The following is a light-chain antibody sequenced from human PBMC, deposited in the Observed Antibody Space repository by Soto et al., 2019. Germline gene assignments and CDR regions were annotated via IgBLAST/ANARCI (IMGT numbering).Light chain of an antibody. CDR1: QSVLYSSNNANY. J-gene: IGKJ4*01. CDR2: WAS. CDR3: QQYYTSPLT. V-gene: IGKV4-1*01. Sequence: DIVMTQSPDSRAVSLGERATITCKSSQSVLYSSNNANYLAWFQQKPGQPPKLLIYWASTRQYGVPDRFTGSGSGTDFTLTISSLQAEDVAVYYCQQYYTSPLTFGGGTKVEIK.